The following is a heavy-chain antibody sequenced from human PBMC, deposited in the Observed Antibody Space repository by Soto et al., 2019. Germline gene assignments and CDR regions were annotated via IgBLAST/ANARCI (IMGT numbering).Heavy chain of an antibody. Sequence: SETLSLTCAVSGGSISSSNWWSWVRQPPGKGLEWIGEIYHSGSTNYNPSLKSRVTISVDKSKNQFSLKLSSVTAADTAVYYCARAIAAARRFFDYWGQGTLVTVSS. J-gene: IGHJ4*02. D-gene: IGHD6-13*01. V-gene: IGHV4-4*02. CDR3: ARAIAAARRFFDY. CDR2: IYHSGST. CDR1: GGSISSSNW.